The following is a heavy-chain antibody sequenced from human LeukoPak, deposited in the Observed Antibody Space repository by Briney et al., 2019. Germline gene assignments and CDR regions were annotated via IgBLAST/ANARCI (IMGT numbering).Heavy chain of an antibody. D-gene: IGHD3-16*01. CDR3: ARGSVGGGNYFDY. V-gene: IGHV3-7*01. J-gene: IGHJ4*02. CDR2: IKQDGSEK. CDR1: GFTFSSYW. Sequence: GGSLRLSCAASGFTFSSYWMSWVRQAPGEGLEWVANIKQDGSEKYYVDSVKGRFTISRDNAKNSLYLQMNSLRAEDTAVYYCARGSVGGGNYFDYWGQGTLVTVSS.